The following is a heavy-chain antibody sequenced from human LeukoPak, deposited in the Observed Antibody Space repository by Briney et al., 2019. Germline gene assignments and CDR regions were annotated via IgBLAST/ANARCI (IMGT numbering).Heavy chain of an antibody. CDR1: GYTFTGYY. CDR2: INPNSGGT. D-gene: IGHD3-10*01. Sequence: GASVKVSCKASGYTFTGYYMHWVRQAPGQGLEWMGRINPNSGGTNYAQKFQGRVTMTRDTSISTAYMELSRLRSDDTAVYYCARDRGITLVRGPLDYWGQGTLVTVSS. V-gene: IGHV1-2*06. J-gene: IGHJ4*02. CDR3: ARDRGITLVRGPLDY.